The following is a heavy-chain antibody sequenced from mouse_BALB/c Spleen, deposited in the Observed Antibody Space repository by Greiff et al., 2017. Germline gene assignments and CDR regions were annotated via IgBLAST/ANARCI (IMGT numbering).Heavy chain of an antibody. D-gene: IGHD3-3*01. CDR3: ARRGPRTSGYFDF. V-gene: IGHV5-6*02. CDR2: ISSGGSYT. J-gene: IGHJ1*01. CDR1: GFTFSSYG. Sequence: DVMLVESGGDLVKPGGSLKLSCAASGFTFSSYGMSWVRQTPDKRLEWVATISSGGSYTYYPDSVKGRFTISRDNAKNTLYLQMSRLKSEDAAMYYCARRGPRTSGYFDFWGAGTTVTVSS.